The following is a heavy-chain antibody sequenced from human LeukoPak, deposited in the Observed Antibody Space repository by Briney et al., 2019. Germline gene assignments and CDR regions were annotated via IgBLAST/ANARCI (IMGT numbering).Heavy chain of an antibody. V-gene: IGHV3-33*01. D-gene: IGHD2-2*01. Sequence: PGGSLRLSCAASGFTFSSYGMHWVRQAPGKGLEWVAVIWYDGSNKYYADSVKGRFTISRDNSKNTLYLQMNSLRAEDTAVYYCARTHCSSTSCYHPDAFDIWGQGAMVTVSS. CDR2: IWYDGSNK. CDR3: ARTHCSSTSCYHPDAFDI. CDR1: GFTFSSYG. J-gene: IGHJ3*02.